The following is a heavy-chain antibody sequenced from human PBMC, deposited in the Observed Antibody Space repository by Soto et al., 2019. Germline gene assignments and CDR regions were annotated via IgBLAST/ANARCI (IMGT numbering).Heavy chain of an antibody. CDR2: IYYSGST. CDR1: GGSISSSSYY. CDR3: AINTYGDYLYFDY. J-gene: IGHJ4*02. Sequence: PSETLSLTCTVSGGSISSSSYYWGWIRHPPGKGLEWIGSIYYSGSTYYNPSLKSRVTISVDTSKNQFSLKLSSVTAADTAVYSCAINTYGDYLYFDYWGQGTLVTVSS. D-gene: IGHD4-17*01. V-gene: IGHV4-39*01.